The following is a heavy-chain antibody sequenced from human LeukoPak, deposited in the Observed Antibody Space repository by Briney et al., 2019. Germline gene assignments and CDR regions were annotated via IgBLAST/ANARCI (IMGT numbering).Heavy chain of an antibody. CDR2: IYYSGST. D-gene: IGHD4-17*01. V-gene: IGHV4-59*01. CDR1: GGSISSYY. CDR3: ARFANYGGNSRYFDY. J-gene: IGHJ4*02. Sequence: SETLSLTCTVSGGSISSYYWSWIRQPPGKGLEWIGYIYYSGSTNCNPSLKSRVTISVDTSKNQFSLKLTSVTAADTAVYYCARFANYGGNSRYFDYWGQGTLVTVSS.